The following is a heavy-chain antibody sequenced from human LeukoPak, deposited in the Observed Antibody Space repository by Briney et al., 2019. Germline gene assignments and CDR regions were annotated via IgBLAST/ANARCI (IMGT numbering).Heavy chain of an antibody. CDR2: ISYSGNT. D-gene: IGHD3-22*01. CDR3: AAYYYDSSGYFG. CDR1: GGSISSSGYS. J-gene: IGHJ4*02. V-gene: IGHV4-39*01. Sequence: SETLSLTCTVSGGSISSSGYSWGWSRQPPGKGLEWIGGISYSGNTYYNPSLKSRVTISVDTSKNQFSLQLSTVTAADTAVYYCAAYYYDSSGYFGWGQGTLVTVPS.